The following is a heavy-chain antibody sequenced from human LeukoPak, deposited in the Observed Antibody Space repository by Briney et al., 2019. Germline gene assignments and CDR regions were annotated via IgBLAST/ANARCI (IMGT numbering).Heavy chain of an antibody. CDR2: IYTSGST. CDR3: ARGASGTLYDAFDI. V-gene: IGHV4-4*07. D-gene: IGHD1-26*01. J-gene: IGHJ3*02. CDR1: GGSISSYY. Sequence: PSETLSLTCTVSGGSISSYYWSWIRQPAGKGLEWIGRIYTSGSTNSNPSLKSRATISVDTSKNHLSLKVSSVTAADTAVYYCARGASGTLYDAFDIWGQGTMVTVSS.